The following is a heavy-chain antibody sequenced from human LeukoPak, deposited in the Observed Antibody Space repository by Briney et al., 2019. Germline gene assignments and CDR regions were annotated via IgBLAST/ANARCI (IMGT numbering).Heavy chain of an antibody. J-gene: IGHJ6*04. D-gene: IGHD3-10*01. CDR2: IKQDGGEK. Sequence: GGSLTLSCAAPGFTFSGYWMSWLRQAPGKGLEWVANIKQDGGEKYYVDSVKGRFTISGDNAKNSLYLQMNSLRAEDTAVYYCARDRGFGQADVWGKGTTVTVSS. CDR1: GFTFSGYW. CDR3: ARDRGFGQADV. V-gene: IGHV3-7*01.